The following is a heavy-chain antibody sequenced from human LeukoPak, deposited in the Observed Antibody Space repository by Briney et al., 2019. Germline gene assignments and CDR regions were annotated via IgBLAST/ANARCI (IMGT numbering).Heavy chain of an antibody. V-gene: IGHV4-59*10. D-gene: IGHD3-10*01. J-gene: IGHJ6*03. CDR1: GGSFSGYY. CDR2: IYTSGST. Sequence: SETLSLTCAVYGGSFSGYYWSWIRQPAGKGLEWIGRIYTSGSTNYNPSLKSRVTISVDTSKNQFSLKLSSVTAADTAVYYCARHNPYGSGSYHYYYYMDVWGKGTTVTVSS. CDR3: ARHNPYGSGSYHYYYYMDV.